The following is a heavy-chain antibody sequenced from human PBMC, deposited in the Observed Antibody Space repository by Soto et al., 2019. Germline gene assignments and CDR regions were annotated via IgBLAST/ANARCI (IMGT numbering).Heavy chain of an antibody. CDR2: ISWNSGSI. CDR3: AKDLESSTVYGWGAFDI. CDR1: GFTFDDYA. Sequence: EVQLVESGGGLVQPGRSLRLSCAASGFTFDDYAMHWVRQAPGKGLAWVSGISWNSGSIGYADSVKGRFTISRDNAKNSLYLQMNSLRAEDTALYYCAKDLESSTVYGWGAFDIWGQGTMVTVSS. V-gene: IGHV3-9*01. D-gene: IGHD3-16*01. J-gene: IGHJ3*02.